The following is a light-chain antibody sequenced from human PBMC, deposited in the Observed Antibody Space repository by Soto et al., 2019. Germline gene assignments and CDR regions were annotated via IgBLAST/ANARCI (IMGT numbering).Light chain of an antibody. CDR3: QQFNDFPLT. Sequence: IQLTQSPSSLSASVGDRVTITCRAGQDISSALAWYQQKPGKAPKLLLYDASSLDAGVPSRFSGSGFGSDFTLSITSLRPEDFATYYCQQFNDFPLTFGGGTKVQIK. J-gene: IGKJ4*01. CDR1: QDISSA. CDR2: DAS. V-gene: IGKV1D-13*01.